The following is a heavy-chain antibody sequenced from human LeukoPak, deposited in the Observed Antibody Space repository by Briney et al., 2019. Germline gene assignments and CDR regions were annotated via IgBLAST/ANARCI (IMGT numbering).Heavy chain of an antibody. CDR2: INTGGSST. CDR1: GFTFSSYW. CDR3: ARESVGSSGWYVGIDY. J-gene: IGHJ4*02. V-gene: IGHV3-74*01. Sequence: PGGSLRLSCAASGFTFSSYWMHWVRQARGKGLVWVSRINTGGSSTSYADSVKGRFTISRDNAKNTLYLQMNSLRAEDTAVYYCARESVGSSGWYVGIDYWGQGTLVTVSS. D-gene: IGHD6-19*01.